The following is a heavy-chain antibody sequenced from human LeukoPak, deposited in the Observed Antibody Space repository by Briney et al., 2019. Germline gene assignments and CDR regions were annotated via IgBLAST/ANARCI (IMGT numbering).Heavy chain of an antibody. Sequence: SVKVSCKASGGTFSSYTISWVRQAPGQGLEWMGRIIPILGIANYAQKFRGRVTITADKSTSTAYMELSSLRSEDTAVYYCARDSSSSLSDYYYYYMDVWGKGTTVTVSS. CDR1: GGTFSSYT. J-gene: IGHJ6*03. D-gene: IGHD6-6*01. CDR2: IIPILGIA. V-gene: IGHV1-69*04. CDR3: ARDSSSSLSDYYYYYMDV.